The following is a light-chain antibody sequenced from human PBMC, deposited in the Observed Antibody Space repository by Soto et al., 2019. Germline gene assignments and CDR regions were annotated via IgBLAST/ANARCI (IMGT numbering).Light chain of an antibody. CDR2: LGS. CDR3: MQALQTRT. V-gene: IGKV2-28*01. CDR1: QSLLHSNGYNY. J-gene: IGKJ1*01. Sequence: VLTQSPLSLPVTLGQPASISCRSSQSLLHSNGYNYLDWYLQKPGQSPQLLIYLGSNRASGVPDRFSGSGSGTDFTLKISRVEAEDVGVYYCMQALQTRTFGQGTKVDIK.